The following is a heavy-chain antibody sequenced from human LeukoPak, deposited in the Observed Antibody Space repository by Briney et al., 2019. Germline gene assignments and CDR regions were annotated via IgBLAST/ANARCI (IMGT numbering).Heavy chain of an antibody. CDR2: IYSDGNT. V-gene: IGHV3-53*01. Sequence: GGSLRLSCAASGFTVSSNYMSWVRQAPGKGLEWVSVIYSDGNTYYADSVKGRFTISRDNSKNTLYLQMNSLRAEDTAVYYCAKTRPLDSSSWSHGDYWGQGTLVTVSS. J-gene: IGHJ4*02. CDR3: AKTRPLDSSSWSHGDY. CDR1: GFTVSSNY. D-gene: IGHD6-13*01.